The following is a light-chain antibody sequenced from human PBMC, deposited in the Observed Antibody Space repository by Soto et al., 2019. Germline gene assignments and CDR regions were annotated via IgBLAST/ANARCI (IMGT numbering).Light chain of an antibody. CDR2: CAS. J-gene: IGKJ2*01. Sequence: EIVMTQSPATLSLSPGERAALSCRASQSINSELAWYQQKPAQHPRLLIYCASTRATGVPARFTGSESGSEFTLTISGLQYEDFAVYYCQQGHNWPLTFGQGTRLEI. V-gene: IGKV3-15*01. CDR3: QQGHNWPLT. CDR1: QSINSE.